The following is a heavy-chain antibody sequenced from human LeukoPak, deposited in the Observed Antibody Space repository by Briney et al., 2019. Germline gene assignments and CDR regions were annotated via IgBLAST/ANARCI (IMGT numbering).Heavy chain of an antibody. Sequence: ASVKVSCKASGYSFIDYYIHWVRQAPGQGLEWMGWINSNSADTNYAQNFQGRVTMTRDTSISTAYMELSRLRSDDTALYYCARIGISARGTNFHHWGQGTLVTVSS. CDR1: GYSFIDYY. CDR3: ARIGISARGTNFHH. J-gene: IGHJ1*01. CDR2: INSNSADT. D-gene: IGHD6-13*01. V-gene: IGHV1-2*02.